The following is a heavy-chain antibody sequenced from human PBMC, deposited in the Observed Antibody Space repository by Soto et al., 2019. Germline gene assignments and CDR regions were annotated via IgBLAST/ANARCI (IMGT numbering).Heavy chain of an antibody. CDR1: GGSISSGGYC. J-gene: IGHJ5*02. V-gene: IGHV4-30-2*01. CDR3: ARCQLRYFDRRSCTWFDP. D-gene: IGHD3-9*01. CDR2: IYHSGST. Sequence: QLQLQESGSGLVKPSQTLSLTCAVSGGSISSGGYCWSWIRQQPGKGLEWIGYIYHSGSTYYNPSLKTRVTRSVDRSKNKFTLKLRDVTAADTAVSYCARCQLRYFDRRSCTWFDPWGQGTLVTVSS.